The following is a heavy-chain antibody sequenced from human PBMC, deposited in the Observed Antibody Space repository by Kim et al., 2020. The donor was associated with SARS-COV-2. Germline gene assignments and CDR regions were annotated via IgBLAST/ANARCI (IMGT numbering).Heavy chain of an antibody. J-gene: IGHJ4*02. CDR2: IKSKTDGGTT. D-gene: IGHD6-6*01. CDR1: GFTFSNAW. CDR3: TTLASSMEDGDY. V-gene: IGHV3-15*01. Sequence: GGSLRLSCAASGFTFSNAWMSWVRQAPGKGLEWVGRIKSKTDGGTTDYAAPVKGRFTISRDDSKNTLYLQMNSLKTEDTAVYYCTTLASSMEDGDYWGQGTLVTVSS.